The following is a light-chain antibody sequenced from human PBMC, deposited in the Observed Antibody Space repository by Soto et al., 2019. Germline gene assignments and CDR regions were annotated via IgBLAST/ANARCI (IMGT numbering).Light chain of an antibody. Sequence: QSALTQPASVSGSPGQSITISCTGTSSDVGSYNLVSWYQQHPGKAPKLMIYEGSKRPSGVSNRFSGSKSDNTASLTISGLQAEDEADYYCCSYGGSYTYGFGTGTKVTVL. V-gene: IGLV2-23*01. CDR1: SSDVGSYNL. CDR2: EGS. J-gene: IGLJ1*01. CDR3: CSYGGSYTYG.